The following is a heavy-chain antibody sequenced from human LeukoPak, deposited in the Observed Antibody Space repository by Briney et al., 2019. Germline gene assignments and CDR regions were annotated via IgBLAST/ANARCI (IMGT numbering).Heavy chain of an antibody. D-gene: IGHD2-2*01. V-gene: IGHV4-34*01. J-gene: IGHJ4*02. CDR3: ARVWGGIVVVPAARRIDY. CDR1: GGSFSGYY. Sequence: SETLSLTCAVYGGSFSGYYWSWIRQPPGKGLEWIGEINHSGSTNYNPSLKSRVTISVDTSKNQFSPKLSSVTAADTAVYYCARVWGGIVVVPAARRIDYWGQGTLVTVSS. CDR2: INHSGST.